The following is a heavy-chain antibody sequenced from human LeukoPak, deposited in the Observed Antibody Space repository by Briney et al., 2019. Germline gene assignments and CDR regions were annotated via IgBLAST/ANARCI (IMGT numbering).Heavy chain of an antibody. CDR1: GGSISNYY. Sequence: SETLSLTCTVSGGSISNYYWSWIRQPPGKGLEWIGDINYSGSTNYNPSLKSRVTISIDTSKNQFSLKLSSVTAADTAVYYCARLDWYYSDSSGYWDDWGQGTLVTVSS. D-gene: IGHD3-22*01. V-gene: IGHV4-59*08. CDR2: INYSGST. CDR3: ARLDWYYSDSSGYWDD. J-gene: IGHJ4*02.